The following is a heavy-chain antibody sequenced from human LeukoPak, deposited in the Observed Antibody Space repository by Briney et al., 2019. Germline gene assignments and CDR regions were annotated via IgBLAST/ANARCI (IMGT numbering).Heavy chain of an antibody. CDR3: AKTGQDCSGSSCYSRNWFDP. D-gene: IGHD2-2*01. CDR1: GFTFSSYA. J-gene: IGHJ5*02. V-gene: IGHV3-23*01. Sequence: GGSLRLSCAASGFTFSSYAMSWVRQAPGKGLEWVSAISCSGGSTYYADSVKGRFTISRDNSKNTLYLQIDSLRAEDTAVYYCAKTGQDCSGSSCYSRNWFDPWGQGSLVTVSS. CDR2: ISCSGGST.